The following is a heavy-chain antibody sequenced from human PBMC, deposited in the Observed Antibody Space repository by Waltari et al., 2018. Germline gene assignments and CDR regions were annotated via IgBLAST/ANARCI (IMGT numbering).Heavy chain of an antibody. J-gene: IGHJ4*02. V-gene: IGHV4-39*01. CDR2: IYYSGST. CDR1: GGSISSSSYY. CDR3: ARLSMYDSSGYPPRDFDY. D-gene: IGHD3-22*01. Sequence: QLQLQESGPGLVTPSETLSLTCTVSGGSISSSSYYWGRIRQPPGKGLEWIGSIYYSGSTYYNPSLKSRVTISVDTSKNQFSLKLSSVTAADTAVYYCARLSMYDSSGYPPRDFDYWGQGTLVTVSS.